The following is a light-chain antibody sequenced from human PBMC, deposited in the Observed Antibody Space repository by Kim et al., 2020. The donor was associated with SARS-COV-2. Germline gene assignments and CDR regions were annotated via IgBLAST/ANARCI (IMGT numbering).Light chain of an antibody. Sequence: GQSVTISSSGTLNDLGTYALISWYQQYPGKAPRLIIFDISQRPAGISGRFSGSKSGNTASLTISPLEPEDEADYFCCSFTSGISWVFGGGTKLTVL. CDR1: LNDLGTYAL. CDR2: DIS. V-gene: IGLV2-23*02. CDR3: CSFTSGISWV. J-gene: IGLJ3*02.